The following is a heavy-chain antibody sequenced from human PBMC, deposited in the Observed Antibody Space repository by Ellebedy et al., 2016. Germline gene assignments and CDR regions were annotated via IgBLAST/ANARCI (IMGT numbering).Heavy chain of an antibody. D-gene: IGHD3-3*01. CDR1: GFTFSSSV. J-gene: IGHJ6*02. V-gene: IGHV3-23*01. CDR3: ARDAPSLRFLEWPRVGYYGMDV. CDR2: IIGGAST. Sequence: GGSLRLSCAASGFTFSSSVMSWVRQAPGKGLEWVSSIIGGASTSYADSVKGRFTISRDDSKNTAYLQMNSLRAEDTAVYYCARDAPSLRFLEWPRVGYYGMDVWGQGTTVTVSS.